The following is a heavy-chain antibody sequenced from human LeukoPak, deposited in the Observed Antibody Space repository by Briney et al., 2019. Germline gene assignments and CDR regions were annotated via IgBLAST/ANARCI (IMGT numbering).Heavy chain of an antibody. J-gene: IGHJ3*01. D-gene: IGHD6-19*01. CDR3: ARGGLRSSGWYAAFDF. Sequence: ASVKVSCKASGGTFSSYAISWVRQAPGQGLEWMGRIIPILGIANYAQKFQGRVTITADKPTSTAYMELSSLRSEDTAVYYCARGGLRSSGWYAAFDFWGQGTMVTVSS. CDR1: GGTFSSYA. V-gene: IGHV1-69*04. CDR2: IIPILGIA.